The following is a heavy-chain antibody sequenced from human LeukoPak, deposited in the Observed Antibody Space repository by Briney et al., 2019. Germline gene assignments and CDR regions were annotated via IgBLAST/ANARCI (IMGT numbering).Heavy chain of an antibody. J-gene: IGHJ4*02. CDR2: IIPIFGAA. D-gene: IGHD3-9*01. CDR3: ARGFYYDILTGYPFDY. Sequence: SVKVSCKASGYTFTSYGISWVRQAPGQGLEWMGGIIPIFGAANYAQKFQGRGTITADKSTSTAYMELRSLRPEDTAVYYRARGFYYDILTGYPFDYWGQGTLVTVSS. V-gene: IGHV1-69*06. CDR1: GYTFTSYG.